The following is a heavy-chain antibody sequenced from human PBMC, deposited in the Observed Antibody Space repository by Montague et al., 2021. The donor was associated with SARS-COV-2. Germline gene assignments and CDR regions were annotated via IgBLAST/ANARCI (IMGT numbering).Heavy chain of an antibody. J-gene: IGHJ4*02. CDR1: GEPISGFF. Sequence: SETLSLTCSVSGEPISGFFWNWTRQPAGKGLEWIGRIYASGSTNYNPSLKSRVTMSVDTSKNQFSLKLNSVTAADTAVYYCGRGVIAATPVVDYWGRGTLVTVSS. CDR2: IYASGST. CDR3: GRGVIAATPVVDY. D-gene: IGHD2-15*01. V-gene: IGHV4-4*07.